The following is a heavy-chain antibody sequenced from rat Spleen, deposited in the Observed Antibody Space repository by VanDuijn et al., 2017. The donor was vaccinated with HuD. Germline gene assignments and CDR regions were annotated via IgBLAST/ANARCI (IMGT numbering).Heavy chain of an antibody. Sequence: EVQLVESGGDLVQPGRSLKLSCVASGFTFSDYGMNWIRQAPGKGLEWIASITNTAGSTYYPDSVKGRFTISRDNAKSTLYLQMNSLRSEDTATYYCARHSLYYYSRYIHEYFDNWGQGVMVTVSS. V-gene: IGHV5-31*01. CDR2: ITNTAGST. CDR3: ARHSLYYYSRYIHEYFDN. CDR1: GFTFSDYG. J-gene: IGHJ2*01. D-gene: IGHD1-2*01.